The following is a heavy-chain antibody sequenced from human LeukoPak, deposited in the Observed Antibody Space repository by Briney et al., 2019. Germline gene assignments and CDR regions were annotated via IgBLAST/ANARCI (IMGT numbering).Heavy chain of an antibody. Sequence: QPGGSLRLSCAVPGSTFSSYWMHWVRQAPGKGLVWVSRIKSDGTGITYADSVKGRFTISRDNARNTLYLQMSSLSAEDTALYYCASTSGGYSSDWYAPDNWGQGTLGPGSS. J-gene: IGHJ4*02. D-gene: IGHD6-19*01. CDR3: ASTSGGYSSDWYAPDN. V-gene: IGHV3-74*01. CDR1: GSTFSSYW. CDR2: IKSDGTGI.